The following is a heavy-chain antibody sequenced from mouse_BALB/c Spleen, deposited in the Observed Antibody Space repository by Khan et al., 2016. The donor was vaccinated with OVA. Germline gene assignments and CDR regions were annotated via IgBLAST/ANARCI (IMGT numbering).Heavy chain of an antibody. Sequence: EVELVESGGGLVKPGGSLKLSCAASGFTFSDYYMYWVRQTPEKRLEWVATISDGGSYTYYPDSVKGRFTISRDNAKNNMYLQMRSLKSEDPAMYYCARAGYGGFAYWGQGTLVTVSA. D-gene: IGHD1-1*02. CDR3: ARAGYGGFAY. CDR1: GFTFSDYY. J-gene: IGHJ3*01. V-gene: IGHV5-4*02. CDR2: ISDGGSYT.